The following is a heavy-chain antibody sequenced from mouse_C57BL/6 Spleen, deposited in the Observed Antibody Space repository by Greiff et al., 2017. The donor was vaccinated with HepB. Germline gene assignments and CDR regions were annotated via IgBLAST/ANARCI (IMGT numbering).Heavy chain of an antibody. Sequence: EVQLQESGPGLVKPSQSLSLTCSVTGYSITSGYYWNWIRQFPGNKLEWMGYISYDGSNNYNPSLKNRISITRDTSKNQFFLKLNSVTTEDTATYYCARVGAYGNYVDAMDYWGQGTSVTVSS. D-gene: IGHD2-1*01. J-gene: IGHJ4*01. V-gene: IGHV3-6*01. CDR2: ISYDGSN. CDR1: GYSITSGYY. CDR3: ARVGAYGNYVDAMDY.